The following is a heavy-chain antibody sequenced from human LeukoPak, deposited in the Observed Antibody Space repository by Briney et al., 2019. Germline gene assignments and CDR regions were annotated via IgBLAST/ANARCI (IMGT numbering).Heavy chain of an antibody. CDR2: INSDGSST. V-gene: IGHV3-74*01. D-gene: IGHD4-23*01. Sequence: GGSLRLSCAASGFTFSTYWMHWVRQAPGKGLVWVSRINSDGSSTSYADSVKGRFSISRDNAKDTLYLQMYSLRAEDTAVYYCSSTKYGGYSDYWGQGTLVTVSS. J-gene: IGHJ4*02. CDR1: GFTFSTYW. CDR3: SSTKYGGYSDY.